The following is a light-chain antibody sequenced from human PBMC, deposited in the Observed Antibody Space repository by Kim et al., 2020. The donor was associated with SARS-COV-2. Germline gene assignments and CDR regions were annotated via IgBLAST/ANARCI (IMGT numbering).Light chain of an antibody. V-gene: IGLV3-19*01. Sequence: VAVGQKVRIKCQGDSLRIYYATWYQQKPGQAPIFVIYGKNNRPSGIPDRFSGSSSGNTASLTIPGTQAGDEADYYCNSRDSNDNVVFGGGTKLTVL. CDR1: SLRIYY. CDR2: GKN. J-gene: IGLJ2*01. CDR3: NSRDSNDNVV.